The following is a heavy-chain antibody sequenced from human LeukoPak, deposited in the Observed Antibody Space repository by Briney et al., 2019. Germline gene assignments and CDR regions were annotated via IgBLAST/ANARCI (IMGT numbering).Heavy chain of an antibody. CDR3: SNPPERRSWQNSYCDY. V-gene: IGHV3-23*01. J-gene: IGHJ4*02. CDR2: ISGSGGST. Sequence: GGSLRLSCAASGFTFSSYAMSWVRQAPGKGLEWVAAISGSGGSTYYADSVKGRFTISRANSKNTLYLQMNSLRAQATAVHYCSNPPERRSWQNSYCDYCGQGPLVTVSS. D-gene: IGHD6-13*01. CDR1: GFTFSSYA.